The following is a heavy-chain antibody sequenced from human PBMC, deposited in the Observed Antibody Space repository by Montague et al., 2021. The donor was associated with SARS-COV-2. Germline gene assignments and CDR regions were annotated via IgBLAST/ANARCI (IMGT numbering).Heavy chain of an antibody. Sequence: SKTLSLTCAVYGGSFSGYYWSWIRQPPGKGLEWIGYVYYSGSTNYNPSLKSRVTISVDTSKNQFSLKLSSVTAADTAVYYCARHALGYFDWLNEGYFDYWGQGTLVTVSS. CDR2: VYYSGST. J-gene: IGHJ4*02. CDR1: GGSFSGYY. CDR3: ARHALGYFDWLNEGYFDY. D-gene: IGHD3-9*01. V-gene: IGHV4-59*08.